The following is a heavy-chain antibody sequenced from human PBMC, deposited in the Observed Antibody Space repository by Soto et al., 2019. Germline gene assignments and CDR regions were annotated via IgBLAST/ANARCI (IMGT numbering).Heavy chain of an antibody. J-gene: IGHJ6*03. CDR2: IKTDGSST. V-gene: IGHV3-74*01. CDR3: AKGGGSVYYSYYYMDV. D-gene: IGHD3-10*01. Sequence: GRSLRLSCAASGFSLSSYWIHWVRQAPGNGLVWVSRIKTDGSSTDYADSVKGRFTISRDNAKNTLYLQMNSRRAEDTAVYYSAKGGGSVYYSYYYMDVWGKGTTVTVSS. CDR1: GFSLSSYW.